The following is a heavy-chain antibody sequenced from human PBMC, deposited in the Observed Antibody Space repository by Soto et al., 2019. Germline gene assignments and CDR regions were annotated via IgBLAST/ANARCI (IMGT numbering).Heavy chain of an antibody. V-gene: IGHV3-53*01. J-gene: IGHJ6*02. CDR2: IYSGGSA. CDR1: GFIVSSNY. CDR3: ARDQSTSGSVNNSGMAV. D-gene: IGHD2-2*01. Sequence: PGGSLRLSCVASGFIVSSNYMNWVRQAPGKGLEWFAVIYSGGSAYYADSVKGRFTISRDNSKNTLYLQMNTLRTEDTAVYYCARDQSTSGSVNNSGMAVWGQGTTVTASS.